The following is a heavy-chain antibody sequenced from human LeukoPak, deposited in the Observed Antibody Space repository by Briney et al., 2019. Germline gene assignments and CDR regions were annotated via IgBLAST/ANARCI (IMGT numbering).Heavy chain of an antibody. J-gene: IGHJ6*04. Sequence: GRSLRLSCAASGFTFSSYAMHWVRQAPGKGLEWVAVISYDGSNKYYADSVKGRFTISRDNSKNTLYLQMNSLRAEDTAVYYCARDFGLRRSGGTCYSVYYYGMDVWGKGTTVTVSS. D-gene: IGHD2-15*01. CDR3: ARDFGLRRSGGTCYSVYYYGMDV. V-gene: IGHV3-30*04. CDR1: GFTFSSYA. CDR2: ISYDGSNK.